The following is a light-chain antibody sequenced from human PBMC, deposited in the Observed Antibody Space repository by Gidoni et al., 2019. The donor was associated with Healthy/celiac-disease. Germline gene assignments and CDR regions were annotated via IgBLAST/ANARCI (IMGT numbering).Light chain of an antibody. J-gene: IGKJ2*01. Sequence: DIQMTPSPSTLSASVGDRVTITCRASQSISSWLAWYQPKPGKAPKLLIYKASSLESGVPSRFSGSGSWTEFTLTISSLQPDDFATYYCQQYNSIPVTFGQGTKLEIK. CDR3: QQYNSIPVT. V-gene: IGKV1-5*03. CDR1: QSISSW. CDR2: KAS.